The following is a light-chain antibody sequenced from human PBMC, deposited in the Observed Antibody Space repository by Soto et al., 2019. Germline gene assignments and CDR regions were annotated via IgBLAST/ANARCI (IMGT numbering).Light chain of an antibody. Sequence: QSALTQPRSVSGSPGQSVTISCTGTSSDVGGYNYVSWYQQYPGKAPKLMIYDVNKRPSGLPDRFSGSKSGNTASLTISGVQAEDEADYYCCSYVGGFYVFGIGTKLTVL. CDR2: DVN. CDR1: SSDVGGYNY. CDR3: CSYVGGFYV. J-gene: IGLJ1*01. V-gene: IGLV2-11*01.